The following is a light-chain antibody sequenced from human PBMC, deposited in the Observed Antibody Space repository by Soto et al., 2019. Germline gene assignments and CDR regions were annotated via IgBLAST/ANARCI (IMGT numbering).Light chain of an antibody. Sequence: EILLTQSPATLSLSPGAGATLSCRASQSIGDNLAWYQQRPGQAPRLLIFGSSKRATGVPARFSGSGSGTAFTLTISSIEPEDFAVDYCHIRNSRHPFTFGPGTRVDI. CDR3: HIRNSRHPFT. CDR2: GSS. V-gene: IGKV3-11*01. CDR1: QSIGDN. J-gene: IGKJ3*01.